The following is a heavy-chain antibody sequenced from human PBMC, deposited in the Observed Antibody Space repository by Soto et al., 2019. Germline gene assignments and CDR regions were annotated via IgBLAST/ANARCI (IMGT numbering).Heavy chain of an antibody. D-gene: IGHD1-20*01. CDR3: TFGDNSFDY. CDR2: ISYDGNNR. CDR1: GFTFSDYD. Sequence: QVQLVESGGGVVQPGRSLRVSCAASGFTFSDYDIYWVRQAPGKGLEWVALISYDGNNREYGDSVKGRFTISRDNSKNTLYLQMNSLRVEDTAVYYCTFGDNSFDYWGQGTLVTVSS. V-gene: IGHV3-30*03. J-gene: IGHJ4*02.